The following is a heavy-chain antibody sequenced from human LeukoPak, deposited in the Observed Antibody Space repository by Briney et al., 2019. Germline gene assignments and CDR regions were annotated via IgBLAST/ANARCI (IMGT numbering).Heavy chain of an antibody. J-gene: IGHJ6*02. V-gene: IGHV4-59*01. Sequence: SETLSLTCTVSAGSIGSYYWSWIRQPPGKGLEWVGSIYYNGNTNYNPSLKSRITISVDTSKNQFSLKLSSVTAADTAVYYCARELGYCSGTSCPYYYYYGMDVWGQGTTVTVSS. CDR1: AGSIGSYY. CDR2: IYYNGNT. CDR3: ARELGYCSGTSCPYYYYYGMDV. D-gene: IGHD2-2*01.